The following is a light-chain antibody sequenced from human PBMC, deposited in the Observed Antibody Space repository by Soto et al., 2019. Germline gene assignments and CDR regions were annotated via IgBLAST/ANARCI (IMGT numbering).Light chain of an antibody. V-gene: IGKV3-15*01. CDR3: QHYGRSPWT. Sequence: ETVMTQSPGTLSVSLGERATLSCRASQSVSIHLAWCQQKPGQAPRLLIYDTSTRATGIPARFSGSGSGTEFTLTISSLEPEDFAVYYCQHYGRSPWTFGQGTKGDIK. CDR2: DTS. CDR1: QSVSIH. J-gene: IGKJ1*01.